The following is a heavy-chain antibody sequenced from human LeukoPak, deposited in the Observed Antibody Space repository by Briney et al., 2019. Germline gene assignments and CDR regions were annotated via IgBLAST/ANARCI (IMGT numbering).Heavy chain of an antibody. J-gene: IGHJ5*02. Sequence: GASVKVSCKASGYTFGSQAMHWVRQAPGQRLEWMGWINAGSGNTKYSQEFQGRLTITRDTSASTAYMELSSLRSEDMAVYYCARGNRPLRPWFDPWGQGTLVTVSS. D-gene: IGHD1-14*01. CDR3: ARGNRPLRPWFDP. V-gene: IGHV1-3*03. CDR1: GYTFGSQA. CDR2: INAGSGNT.